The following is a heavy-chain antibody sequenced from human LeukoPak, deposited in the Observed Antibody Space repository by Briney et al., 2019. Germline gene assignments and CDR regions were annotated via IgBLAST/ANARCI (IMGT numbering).Heavy chain of an antibody. CDR1: GYTFTGYY. CDR3: ARGPAFWELLFDY. V-gene: IGHV1-2*02. Sequence: ASVKVSCKASGYTFTGYYMHWVCQAPGQGLEWMGWINPNSGGTNYAQKFQGRVTMTRDTSISTAYMELSRLRSDDTAVYYCARGPAFWELLFDYWGQGTLVTVSS. J-gene: IGHJ4*02. D-gene: IGHD1-26*01. CDR2: INPNSGGT.